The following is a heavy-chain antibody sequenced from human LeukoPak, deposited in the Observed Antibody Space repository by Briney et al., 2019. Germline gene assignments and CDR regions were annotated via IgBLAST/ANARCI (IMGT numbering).Heavy chain of an antibody. V-gene: IGHV3-21*01. J-gene: IGHJ3*02. Sequence: GGSLTLSCAASGFTISRYSLNWVRLAPGQGLEWVSSISTSSSYIYYADSVKGRFTISRDNAKNSLYLQMNSLRAEDTAVYYCASETKRGYSYGSPTDGFDIWGQGTKVTVSS. CDR2: ISTSSSYI. CDR3: ASETKRGYSYGSPTDGFDI. D-gene: IGHD5-18*01. CDR1: GFTISRYS.